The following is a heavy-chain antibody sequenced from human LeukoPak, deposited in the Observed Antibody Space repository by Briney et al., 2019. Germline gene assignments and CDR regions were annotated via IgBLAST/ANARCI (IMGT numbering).Heavy chain of an antibody. J-gene: IGHJ4*02. CDR3: ARGRDYYDSSGYYFDY. CDR2: IIPIFGTA. Sequence: ASVKVSCKASGGTFSSYAISWVRQAPGQGLEWMGGIIPIFGTANYAQKFQGRVTITADESTSTAYMELSSLRSEDTAVYYCARGRDYYDSSGYYFDYRGQGTLVTVSS. V-gene: IGHV1-69*13. D-gene: IGHD3-22*01. CDR1: GGTFSSYA.